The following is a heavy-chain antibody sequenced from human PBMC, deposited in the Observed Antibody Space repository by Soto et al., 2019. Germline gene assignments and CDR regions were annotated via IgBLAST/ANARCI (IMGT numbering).Heavy chain of an antibody. V-gene: IGHV3-33*08. CDR3: AREYLPLLRYFDWLIQPPYYFDY. D-gene: IGHD3-9*01. CDR1: GFTVSSNY. Sequence: GGFLRLSCAASGFTVSSNYMSWVRQAPGKGLEWVAVIWYDGSNKYYADSVKGRFTISRDNSKNTLYLQMNSLRAEDTAVYYCAREYLPLLRYFDWLIQPPYYFDYWGQGTLVTVSS. CDR2: IWYDGSNK. J-gene: IGHJ4*02.